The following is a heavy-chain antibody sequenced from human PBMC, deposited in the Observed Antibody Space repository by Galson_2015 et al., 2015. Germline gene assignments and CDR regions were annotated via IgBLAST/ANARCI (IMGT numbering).Heavy chain of an antibody. D-gene: IGHD3-10*01. V-gene: IGHV4-34*01. CDR2: INHSGST. Sequence: TLSLTCAVYGGSFSGYYWSWIRQPPGKGLEWIGEINHSGSTNYNPSLKSRVTISVDTSKNQFSLKLSSVTAADTAVYYCARGHSSLTMATGYWGQGTLVTVSS. CDR1: GGSFSGYY. CDR3: ARGHSSLTMATGY. J-gene: IGHJ4*02.